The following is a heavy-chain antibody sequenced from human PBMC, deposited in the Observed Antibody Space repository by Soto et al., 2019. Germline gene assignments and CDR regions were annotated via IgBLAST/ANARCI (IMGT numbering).Heavy chain of an antibody. V-gene: IGHV1-46*01. Sequence: GASVKVSCKASGYDFTNYYVQWVRQAPGQGLEWMGVVHPDGGHTTYAQRFQDRVTMTRDTFTSTIYMELSSLRSDDTAVYYCARGYIDYWGQGTLVTAPQ. CDR3: ARGYIDY. CDR2: VHPDGGHT. J-gene: IGHJ4*02. CDR1: GYDFTNYY.